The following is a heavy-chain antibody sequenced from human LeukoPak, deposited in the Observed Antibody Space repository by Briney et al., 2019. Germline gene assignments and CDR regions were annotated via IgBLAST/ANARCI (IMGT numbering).Heavy chain of an antibody. D-gene: IGHD3-9*01. CDR1: GFTFSSYA. V-gene: IGHV3-23*01. J-gene: IGHJ4*02. Sequence: PGGSLRLSCAASGFTFSSYAMSWVRQAPGKGLEWVSAISGSGGSTYYADSVEGRFTISRDNSKNTLYLQMNSLRAEDTAVYYCAKAKLRYFDYDYWGQGTLVTVSS. CDR2: ISGSGGST. CDR3: AKAKLRYFDYDY.